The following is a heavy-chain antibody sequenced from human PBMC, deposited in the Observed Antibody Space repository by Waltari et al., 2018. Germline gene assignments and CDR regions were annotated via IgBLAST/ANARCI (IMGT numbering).Heavy chain of an antibody. Sequence: EVHLVESGGGLVQPGGSLRLSCTASGFIFRNSLMSWVRQAPGKGLEWVANIKQDEIEKKYANSVKGRFTISRDNAKDSLSLHMNSLRVEDTAVYYCARALMPVVNAPFWFDSWGQGALVTVSS. CDR2: IKQDEIEK. V-gene: IGHV3-7*04. CDR1: GFIFRNSL. D-gene: IGHD2-21*01. J-gene: IGHJ5*01. CDR3: ARALMPVVNAPFWFDS.